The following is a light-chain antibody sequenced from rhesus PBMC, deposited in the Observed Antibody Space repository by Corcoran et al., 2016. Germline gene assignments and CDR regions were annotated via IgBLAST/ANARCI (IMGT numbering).Light chain of an antibody. CDR1: QTLFNNSNNKTF. J-gene: IGKJ4*01. CDR3: QQFYSSPLT. Sequence: DIVLAQSPDSLAVSLGERVTINCRSSQTLFNNSNNKTFLAWYQQRPGQAHKLLISWASTRESGVPHRVSGGGSGTDFTLPISGLQPEDVAVYYCQQFYSSPLTFGGGTKLEI. V-gene: IGKV4-1*01. CDR2: WAS.